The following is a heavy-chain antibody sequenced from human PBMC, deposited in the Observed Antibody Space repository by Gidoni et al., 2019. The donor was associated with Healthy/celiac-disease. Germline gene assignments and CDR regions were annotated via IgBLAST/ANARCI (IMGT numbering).Heavy chain of an antibody. CDR1: GGTFSRYA. D-gene: IGHD6-13*01. CDR2: IIPIFGTA. CDR3: ARDPLSYSSSWLGQDAFDI. J-gene: IGHJ3*02. Sequence: QVQLVQSGAEVQKPRSSAQVSCKAAGGTFSRYAISWWRQAPGQGLEWMGGIIPIFGTAHYAQKFQGRVTITADEATSTAYMELSSLRSEDTAVYYCARDPLSYSSSWLGQDAFDIWGQGTMVTVSS. V-gene: IGHV1-69*01.